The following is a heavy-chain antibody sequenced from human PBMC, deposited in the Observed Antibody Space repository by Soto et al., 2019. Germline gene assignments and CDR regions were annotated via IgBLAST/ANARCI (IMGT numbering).Heavy chain of an antibody. D-gene: IGHD3-10*01. J-gene: IGHJ4*02. CDR3: ARDRGSGSPRFIGRY. CDR2: IWYDGSNK. V-gene: IGHV3-33*01. Sequence: GGSLRLSCAASGFTFSSYGMHWVRQAPGKGLEWVAVIWYDGSNKYYADSVKGRFTISRDNSKNTLYLQMNSLRAEDTAVYYCARDRGSGSPRFIGRYWGQGTLVTVSS. CDR1: GFTFSSYG.